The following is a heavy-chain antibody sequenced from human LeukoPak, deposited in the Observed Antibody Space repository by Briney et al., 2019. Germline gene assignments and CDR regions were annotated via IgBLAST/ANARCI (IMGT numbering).Heavy chain of an antibody. Sequence: PSETLSLTCAVYGGSLSGYYWSWIRQPPGKGLEWIGEINHSGSTNYNPSLKSRVTISVDTSKNQFSLKLSSVTAADTAVYYCARALNTGYSSGWFDYWGQGTLVTVSS. CDR2: INHSGST. J-gene: IGHJ4*02. V-gene: IGHV4-34*01. CDR1: GGSLSGYY. CDR3: ARALNTGYSSGWFDY. D-gene: IGHD6-19*01.